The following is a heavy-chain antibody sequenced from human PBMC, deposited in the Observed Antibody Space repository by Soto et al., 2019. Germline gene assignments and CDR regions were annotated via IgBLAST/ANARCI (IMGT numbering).Heavy chain of an antibody. Sequence: QMQLVQSGPEVKKPETSVKVSCKASGFTFTSSAVQWVRQARGQRLEWIGWIVVGSGNTNYAQKFQERVTITRDMSTSTAYMELSSLRSEDTAVYYCAARALVGATSNYFDYWGQGTLVTVSS. CDR2: IVVGSGNT. CDR3: AARALVGATSNYFDY. J-gene: IGHJ4*02. V-gene: IGHV1-58*01. CDR1: GFTFTSSA. D-gene: IGHD1-26*01.